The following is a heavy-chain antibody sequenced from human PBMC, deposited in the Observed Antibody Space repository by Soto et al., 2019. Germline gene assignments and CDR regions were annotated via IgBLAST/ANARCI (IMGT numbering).Heavy chain of an antibody. CDR1: GFTFSSYA. Sequence: QVQLVESGGGVVQPGRSLRLSCAVSGFTFSSYAMHWVRQAPGKGLEWVAVVSYDGSNKYYADSVKGRFAISRDNSXNXXYLQMNSLRVEDTAVYYCAVLRYDIYLTYYITMDVWGQGTTVTVSS. CDR3: AVLRYDIYLTYYITMDV. V-gene: IGHV3-30*09. J-gene: IGHJ6*02. D-gene: IGHD3-9*01. CDR2: VSYDGSNK.